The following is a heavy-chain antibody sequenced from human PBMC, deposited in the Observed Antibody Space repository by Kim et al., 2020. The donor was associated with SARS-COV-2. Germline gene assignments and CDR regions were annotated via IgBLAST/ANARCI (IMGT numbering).Heavy chain of an antibody. CDR1: GYSFSTYA. CDR3: GRDMVGPWSGWLDP. J-gene: IGHJ5*02. CDR2: INAGNGDT. D-gene: IGHD3-3*01. V-gene: IGHV1-3*01. Sequence: ASVKVSCKASGYSFSTYAIHWVRQAPGQRLEWMGWINAGNGDTIYSQKFQGRVTITTDTSASTAYMELSSLRSEDTAVYFCGRDMVGPWSGWLDPWGQGTLITVSS.